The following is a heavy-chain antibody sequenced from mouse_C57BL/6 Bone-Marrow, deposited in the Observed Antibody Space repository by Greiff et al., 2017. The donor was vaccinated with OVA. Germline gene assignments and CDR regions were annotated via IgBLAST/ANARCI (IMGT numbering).Heavy chain of an antibody. CDR3: ARGDSSGYEFAY. V-gene: IGHV1-63*01. CDR2: IYPGGGYT. D-gene: IGHD3-2*02. J-gene: IGHJ3*01. CDR1: GYTFTNYW. Sequence: QVQLQQSGAELVRPGTSVKMSCKASGYTFTNYWIGWAKQRPGHGLEWIGDIYPGGGYTNYTEKLKGKATLTADKSSSTAYLQFSSLTSEDSAIDYCARGDSSGYEFAYWGQGTLVTVSA.